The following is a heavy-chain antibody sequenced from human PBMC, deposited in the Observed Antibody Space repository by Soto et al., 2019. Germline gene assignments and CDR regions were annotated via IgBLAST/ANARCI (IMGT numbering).Heavy chain of an antibody. CDR3: ARIEGSSSWQMDGLNWFDP. CDR2: IFSNDEK. D-gene: IGHD6-13*01. CDR1: GFSLSNARMG. Sequence: QVTLKESGPVLVKPTETLTLTCTVSGFSLSNARMGVSWIRQPPGKALEWLAHIFSNDEKSYSTSLKSRHTTSKVTSKSQVVLTMTNMDTVDTATYYFARIEGSSSWQMDGLNWFDPWGQGTLVTVSS. V-gene: IGHV2-26*01. J-gene: IGHJ5*02.